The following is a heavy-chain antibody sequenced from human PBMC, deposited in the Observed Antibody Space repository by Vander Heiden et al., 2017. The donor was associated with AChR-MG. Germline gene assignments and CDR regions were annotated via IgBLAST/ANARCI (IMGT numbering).Heavy chain of an antibody. V-gene: IGHV4-59*11. Sequence: QVQLQESGPGLAKPSETPSLTCTVSVGSIRSLYWNCIRRPPGKGLEWIGYIQYSESTNYNPSLKSRVTILRDKSKNQFYLKLPSVTGADTAVYYWARGGRGRSDQGDFDFWGQGTLVTVSS. D-gene: IGHD2-2*01. CDR1: VGSIRSLY. CDR3: ARGGRGRSDQGDFDF. J-gene: IGHJ4*02. CDR2: IQYSEST.